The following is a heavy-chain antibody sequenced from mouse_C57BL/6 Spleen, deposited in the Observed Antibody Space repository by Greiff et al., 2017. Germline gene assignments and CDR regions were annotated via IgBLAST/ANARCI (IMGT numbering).Heavy chain of an antibody. CDR2: ISYSGST. CDR1: GYSITSGYD. J-gene: IGHJ4*01. V-gene: IGHV3-1*01. Sequence: EVQLQQSGPGMVKPSQSLSLTCTVTGYSITSGYDWHWIRHFPGNKLEWMGYISYSGSTNYNPSLKSRISITHDTSKNHFFLKLNSVTTEDTATYYCARGGWERAMDYWGQGTSVTVSS. CDR3: ARGGWERAMDY. D-gene: IGHD3-3*01.